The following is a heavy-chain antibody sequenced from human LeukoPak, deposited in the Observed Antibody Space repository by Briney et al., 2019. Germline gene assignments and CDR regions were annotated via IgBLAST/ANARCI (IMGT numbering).Heavy chain of an antibody. CDR2: INHSGST. Sequence: PSETLSLTCAVYGGSFSGYYWSWIRQPPGKGLEWIGEINHSGSTNYNPSLKSRVTISVDTSKNQFSLKLSSVTAADTAVYYCARDKRFLEWLAFDIWGQGTMVTVSS. CDR1: GGSFSGYY. CDR3: ARDKRFLEWLAFDI. J-gene: IGHJ3*02. V-gene: IGHV4-34*01. D-gene: IGHD3-3*01.